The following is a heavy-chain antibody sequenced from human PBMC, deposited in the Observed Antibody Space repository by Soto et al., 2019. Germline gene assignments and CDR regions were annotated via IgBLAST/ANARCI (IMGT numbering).Heavy chain of an antibody. V-gene: IGHV1-2*04. CDR2: INPNSGGT. J-gene: IGHJ4*02. CDR3: ARATGSGSYYKGPFDY. Sequence: EASVKVSCKASGYTFTGYYMHWVRQAPGQGLEWMGWINPNSGGTNYAQKFQGWVTMTRDTSISTAYMELSRLRSDDTAVYYCARATGSGSYYKGPFDYWGQGTLVTVSS. CDR1: GYTFTGYY. D-gene: IGHD3-10*01.